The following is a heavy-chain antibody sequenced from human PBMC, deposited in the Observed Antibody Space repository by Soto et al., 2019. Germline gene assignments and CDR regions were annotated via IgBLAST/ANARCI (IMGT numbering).Heavy chain of an antibody. CDR1: GFTFSNAW. V-gene: IGHV3-15*01. D-gene: IGHD2-2*01. CDR2: IQKKTDGGTA. J-gene: IGHJ4*02. Sequence: EVQLVESGGGLVKPGESLRLSCAASGFTFSNAWMNWVRQAPGKGLEWVGLIQKKTDGGTAAHAAPVQGRFTISRDDSKNTLYLQMNSLKIEDTAVYYCVTGVLPPDYWGQGTLVTVSS. CDR3: VTGVLPPDY.